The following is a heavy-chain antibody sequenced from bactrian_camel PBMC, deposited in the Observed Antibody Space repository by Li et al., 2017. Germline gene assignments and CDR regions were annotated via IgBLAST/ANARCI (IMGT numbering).Heavy chain of an antibody. CDR1: GFTFSRYR. CDR2: INSDAGVI. Sequence: HVQLVESGGGLVQPGGSLRVSCAASGFTFSRYRITWVRQAPGRGLEWVACINSDAGVIDYADAVKGRFTISIDNNKQTLYLQMDNLTPEDAAWYYCAAEISDRVRANLAGELGCRLNRWGHHGTQVTVS. D-gene: IGHD7*01. J-gene: IGHJ4*01. V-gene: IGHV3S6*01.